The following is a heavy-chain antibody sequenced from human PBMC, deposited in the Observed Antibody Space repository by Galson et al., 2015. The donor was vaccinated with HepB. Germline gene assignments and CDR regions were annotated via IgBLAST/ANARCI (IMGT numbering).Heavy chain of an antibody. CDR3: AKGYGLFDS. J-gene: IGHJ5*01. Sequence: SLRLSCAASGFAFDSHAMSWVRQAPGRGLEWISGITGKGDSTFYADSVKGRFTVSKENSNNMLYLQMNSLRAEDAGLYFCAKGYGLFDSWGRGILVTVSS. V-gene: IGHV3-23*01. CDR2: ITGKGDST. CDR1: GFAFDSHA. D-gene: IGHD5-18*01.